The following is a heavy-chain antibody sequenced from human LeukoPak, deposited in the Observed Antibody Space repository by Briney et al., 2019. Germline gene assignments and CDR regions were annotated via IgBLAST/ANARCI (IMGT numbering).Heavy chain of an antibody. CDR3: ARGSQWGDYAGFDP. CDR1: GGSFSNYY. V-gene: IGHV4-34*01. J-gene: IGHJ5*02. Sequence: SETLSLTCAVYGGSFSNYYWTWTRQPPGKGLEWIGEGHHSGSTNYNPSLKTRVTISVDTSRSQFSLKLTSVTAADTAVYYCARGSQWGDYAGFDPWGQGTLVTVSS. D-gene: IGHD4-17*01. CDR2: GHHSGST.